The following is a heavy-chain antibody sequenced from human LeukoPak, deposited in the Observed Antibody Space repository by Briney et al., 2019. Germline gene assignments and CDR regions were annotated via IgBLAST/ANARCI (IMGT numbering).Heavy chain of an antibody. D-gene: IGHD3-3*01. CDR1: GGSISSSSYY. J-gene: IGHJ4*02. CDR2: IYYSGST. CDR3: ARGESDFWSGLDQTIDY. V-gene: IGHV4-39*07. Sequence: SETLSLTCTVSGGSISSSSYYWGWIHQPPGKGLEWIGSIYYSGSTYYNPSLKSRVTISADTSKNQFSLRLSSVTAADTAVYYCARGESDFWSGLDQTIDYWGQGTLVTVSS.